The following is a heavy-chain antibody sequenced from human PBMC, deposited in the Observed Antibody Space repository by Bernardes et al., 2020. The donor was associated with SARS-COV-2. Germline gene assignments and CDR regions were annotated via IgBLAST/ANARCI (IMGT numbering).Heavy chain of an antibody. Sequence: ASVKVSCKASGYTFTSYGISWVRQAPGQGLEWMGWISAYNGNTNYAQKLQGRVTMTTDTSTSTAYMELRSLRSDDTAVYYCARDRGYSSGWYLSAFDIWGQGTMVTVSS. V-gene: IGHV1-18*04. CDR3: ARDRGYSSGWYLSAFDI. CDR1: GYTFTSYG. D-gene: IGHD6-19*01. J-gene: IGHJ3*02. CDR2: ISAYNGNT.